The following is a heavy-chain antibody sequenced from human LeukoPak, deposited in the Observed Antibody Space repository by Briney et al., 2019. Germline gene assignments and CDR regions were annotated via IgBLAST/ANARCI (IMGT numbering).Heavy chain of an antibody. J-gene: IGHJ4*02. CDR2: INHSGST. Sequence: PSETLSLTCAVYGGSFSGYYWSWLRQPTGKGLEWIGEINHSGSTNYNPPLKSRVTISVDTSKNQFSLKLSSVTAADTAVYYCARGRSGDSSEGMDYWGQGTLVTVSS. V-gene: IGHV4-34*01. CDR3: ARGRSGDSSEGMDY. D-gene: IGHD3-22*01. CDR1: GGSFSGYY.